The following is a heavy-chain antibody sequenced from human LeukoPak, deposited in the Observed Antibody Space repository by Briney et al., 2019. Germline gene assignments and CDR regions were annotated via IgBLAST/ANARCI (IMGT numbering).Heavy chain of an antibody. D-gene: IGHD2-2*01. Sequence: GGSLRLSCAASGFTFSSYAMSWVRQAPGKGLEWASAISGSGGSTYYADSVKGRFTISRDNSKNTLYLQMNSLRAEDTAVYYCAKDHGNQLYYYYGMDVWGQGTTVTVSS. V-gene: IGHV3-23*01. CDR2: ISGSGGST. CDR1: GFTFSSYA. J-gene: IGHJ6*02. CDR3: AKDHGNQLYYYYGMDV.